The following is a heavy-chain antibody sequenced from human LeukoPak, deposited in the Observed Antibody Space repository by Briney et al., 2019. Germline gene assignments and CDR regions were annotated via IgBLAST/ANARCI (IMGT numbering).Heavy chain of an antibody. J-gene: IGHJ6*02. CDR1: GFTFSSYA. V-gene: IGHV3-23*01. CDR3: AKDQWVIAAAPVSMDV. D-gene: IGHD6-13*01. Sequence: PGGSLRLSCAASGFTFSSYAMSWVRQAPGKGLEWVSAISGSGGSTYYADSVKGRFTISRDNSKNTLYLQMNSLRAEDTAVYYCAKDQWVIAAAPVSMDVWGQGTTVTVSS. CDR2: ISGSGGST.